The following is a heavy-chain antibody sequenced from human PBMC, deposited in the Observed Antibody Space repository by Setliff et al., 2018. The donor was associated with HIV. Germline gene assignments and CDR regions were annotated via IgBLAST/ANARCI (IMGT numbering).Heavy chain of an antibody. CDR1: GYTFTTYS. Sequence: ASVKVSCKASGYTFTTYSITWVRQAPGQGLEWMGWISAYNGNTNYAQKLQGRVTITADTTASTAYMVLSSLTSEDTAVYYCARGGAREYQLLYNYFDPWGQGTLVTVSS. D-gene: IGHD2-2*01. J-gene: IGHJ5*02. CDR3: ARGGAREYQLLYNYFDP. CDR2: ISAYNGNT. V-gene: IGHV1-18*01.